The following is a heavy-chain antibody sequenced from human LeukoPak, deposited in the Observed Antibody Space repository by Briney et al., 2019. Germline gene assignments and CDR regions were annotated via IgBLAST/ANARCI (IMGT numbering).Heavy chain of an antibody. J-gene: IGHJ4*02. V-gene: IGHV3-30*03. D-gene: IGHD6-19*01. Sequence: GRSLRLSCAASGFTFSTYGMHWVRQAPGKGLEWVAVISYDGSNKYYADSVKGRFTISRDNSKNTLYLQMNSLRAEDTAVYYCARDTSSSGWYRGGDYWGQGTLVTVSS. CDR2: ISYDGSNK. CDR1: GFTFSTYG. CDR3: ARDTSSSGWYRGGDY.